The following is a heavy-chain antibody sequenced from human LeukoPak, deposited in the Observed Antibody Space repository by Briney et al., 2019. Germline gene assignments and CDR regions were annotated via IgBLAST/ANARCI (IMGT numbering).Heavy chain of an antibody. D-gene: IGHD5-12*01. CDR1: GVMFRGSA. CDR2: IASSGLNT. V-gene: IGHV3-23*01. J-gene: IGHJ3*01. CDR3: ARDIELST. Sequence: GGSLRLSCAASGVMFRGSAMTWVRQAPGKGLEWVSLIASSGLNTYYADSVRGRFTISRDNSKNTLSLQMNSLRVEDTAIYYCARDIELSTWGLGTLVTVSS.